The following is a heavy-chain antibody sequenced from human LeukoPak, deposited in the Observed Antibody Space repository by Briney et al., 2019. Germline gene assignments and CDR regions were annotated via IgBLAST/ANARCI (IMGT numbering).Heavy chain of an antibody. Sequence: PSETLSLTCTVSGYSISSGYYWGWIRQPPGKGLEWIGSIYHSGSTYYNPSLKSRVTISVDTSKNQFSLKLSSVTAADTAVYYCAGGLDYSSTSCPFDYWGQGTLVTVSS. CDR2: IYHSGST. V-gene: IGHV4-38-2*02. CDR1: GYSISSGYY. D-gene: IGHD2-2*01. CDR3: AGGLDYSSTSCPFDY. J-gene: IGHJ4*02.